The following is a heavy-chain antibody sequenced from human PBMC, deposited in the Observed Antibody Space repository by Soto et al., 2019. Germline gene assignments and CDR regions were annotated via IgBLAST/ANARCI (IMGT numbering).Heavy chain of an antibody. V-gene: IGHV1-2*02. CDR2: INPNSGGT. Sequence: ASVKVSCKASGYTFTGYYMHWVRQAPGQGLEWMGWINPNSGGTNYAQKFQGRVTMTRDTSISTAYMELSRLRSDDTAVYYCAGDPTSYDILTGCLDYWGQGTLVTVSS. CDR1: GYTFTGYY. J-gene: IGHJ4*02. CDR3: AGDPTSYDILTGCLDY. D-gene: IGHD3-9*01.